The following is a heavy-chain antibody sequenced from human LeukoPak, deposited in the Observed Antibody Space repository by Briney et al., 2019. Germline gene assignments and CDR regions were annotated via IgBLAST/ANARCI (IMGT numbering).Heavy chain of an antibody. CDR2: ISSSSSTI. Sequence: GGSLRLSRAASGFTFISYSMNWVRQAPGKGLEWVSYISSSSSTIYYADSVKGRFTISRDNAKNSLYLQMNSLRAEDTAVYYCARENVAGTDYYYGMDVWGQGTTVTVSS. J-gene: IGHJ6*02. CDR3: ARENVAGTDYYYGMDV. V-gene: IGHV3-48*01. CDR1: GFTFISYS. D-gene: IGHD6-19*01.